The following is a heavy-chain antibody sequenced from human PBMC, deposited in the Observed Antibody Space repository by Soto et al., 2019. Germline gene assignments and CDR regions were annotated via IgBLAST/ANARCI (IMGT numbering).Heavy chain of an antibody. CDR3: ARLDGHLWFGDWYYYYGMDV. D-gene: IGHD3-10*01. CDR2: IYYSGST. J-gene: IGHJ6*02. V-gene: IGHV4-30-4*02. CDR1: GGSISSGDYY. Sequence: SETLSLTCTVSGGSISSGDYYWSWIRQPPGKGLEWIGYIYYSGSTYYNPSLKSRVTISVDTSKNQFSLKLSSVTAADTAVYYCARLDGHLWFGDWYYYYGMDVWGQGTTVTVSS.